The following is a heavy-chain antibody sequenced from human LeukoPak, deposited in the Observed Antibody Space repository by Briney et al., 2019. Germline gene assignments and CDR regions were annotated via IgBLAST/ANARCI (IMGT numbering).Heavy chain of an antibody. J-gene: IGHJ5*02. CDR3: ARGLTPGMDWFDP. V-gene: IGHV4-34*01. D-gene: IGHD1-14*01. CDR2: INHSGST. Sequence: SETLSLTCAVYGGSFSGYYWSWIRQPPGKGLEWIGEINHSGSTNYNPSLKSRVTISVDTSKNQFSLKLSSVTAADTAVYYCARGLTPGMDWFDPWGQGTLVNVSS. CDR1: GGSFSGYY.